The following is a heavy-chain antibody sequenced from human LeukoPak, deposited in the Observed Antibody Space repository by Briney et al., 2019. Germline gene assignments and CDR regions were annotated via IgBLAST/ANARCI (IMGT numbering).Heavy chain of an antibody. CDR3: ARSSIRRVPTD. CDR2: VHRSGST. V-gene: IGHV4-34*01. Sequence: PSETLSLTCAVSIDSTNGNYWSWVRQSPGKGLEWIGEVHRSGSTNYKPSLKRRVTISVDTSKNQFSLKLSSVTAADTAVYYCARSSIRRVPTDWGQGALVTVSS. CDR1: IDSTNGNY. J-gene: IGHJ4*02. D-gene: IGHD3-10*01.